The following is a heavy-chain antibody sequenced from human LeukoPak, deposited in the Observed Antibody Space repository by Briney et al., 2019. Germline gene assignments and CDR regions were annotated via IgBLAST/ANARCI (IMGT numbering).Heavy chain of an antibody. CDR1: GFTVSSNS. CDR2: IYSGGST. D-gene: IGHD6-13*01. CDR3: ARVSLYSTKWYYFDY. J-gene: IGHJ4*02. Sequence: PGGSLRLSCAASGFTVSSNSMSWVRQPPGKGLEWVSVIYSGGSTYYADSVKGRFTISRDNSKNTLYLQMNSLRVEDTAIYYCARVSLYSTKWYYFDYWGQGTLVTVSS. V-gene: IGHV3-53*01.